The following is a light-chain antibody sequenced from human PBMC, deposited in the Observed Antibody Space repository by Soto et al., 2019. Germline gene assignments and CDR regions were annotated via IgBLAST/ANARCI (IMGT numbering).Light chain of an antibody. J-gene: IGKJ5*01. CDR3: QQFYSTPAIT. CDR1: RIFVSNSNNKSY. Sequence: LLIPSPHSLAVSLRERATITCKSSRIFVSNSNNKSYLAWYQQKPGQPPKLLIYWASTRESGVPDRFSGSGSGTDFTLTISSLQAEDVAIYYCQQFYSTPAITFGQGTRLEI. CDR2: WAS. V-gene: IGKV4-1*01.